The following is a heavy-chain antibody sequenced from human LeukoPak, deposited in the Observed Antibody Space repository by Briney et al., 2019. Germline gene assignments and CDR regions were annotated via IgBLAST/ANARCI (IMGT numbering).Heavy chain of an antibody. J-gene: IGHJ6*03. D-gene: IGHD3-10*01. V-gene: IGHV4-59*01. CDR2: IYYSGST. CDR3: ARDGPYYYGSGSYEDYYYYYMDA. Sequence: SETLSLTCTVSGGSISSYYWSWIRQPPGKGLEWIGYIYYSGSTNYNPSLKSRVTISVDTSKNQFSLKLSSVTAADTAVYYCARDGPYYYGSGSYEDYYYYYMDAWGKGTTVTVSS. CDR1: GGSISSYY.